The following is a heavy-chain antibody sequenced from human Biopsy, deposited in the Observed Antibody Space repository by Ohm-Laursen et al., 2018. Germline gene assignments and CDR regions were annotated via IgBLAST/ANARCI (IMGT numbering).Heavy chain of an antibody. CDR1: GFTFSNYG. V-gene: IGHV3-30*18. CDR2: TSFDGDKE. D-gene: IGHD3-16*02. J-gene: IGHJ4*02. Sequence: RSLRLSCAAPGFTFSNYGMHWVRQAPGKGLEWVAGTSFDGDKEHYADFVEDRFTISRDNSENTLHLQMNSLRVEDTAAYYCAKGQFSGSYHFDYWGQGSLVTVSS. CDR3: AKGQFSGSYHFDY.